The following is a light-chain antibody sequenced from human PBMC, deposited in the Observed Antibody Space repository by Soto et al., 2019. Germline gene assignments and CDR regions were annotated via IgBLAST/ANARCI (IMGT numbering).Light chain of an antibody. J-gene: IGKJ5*01. V-gene: IGKV3D-20*02. CDR1: QSVRSNY. CDR3: QQRSNWRLNT. Sequence: EIVLTQSPGTLSLSPGERATLSCRASQSVRSNYLAWYQQKPGQAPRLLIYGASSRATGIPDRFSGSGSGTDFARAISSLEPDDFAVSYCQQRSNWRLNTFGQGTRLEIK. CDR2: GAS.